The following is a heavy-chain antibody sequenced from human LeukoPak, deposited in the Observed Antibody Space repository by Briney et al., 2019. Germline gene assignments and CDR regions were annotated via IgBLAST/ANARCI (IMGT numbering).Heavy chain of an antibody. Sequence: GASVKVSCKASGYTFTSYGIRWVRQAPGQGLEWMGWISAYNGNTNYAQKLQGRVTMTTDTSTSTAYMELRSLRSDDTAVYYCARVTALYGVVASGAFDIWGQGTMVTVSS. D-gene: IGHD4-17*01. CDR1: GYTFTSYG. J-gene: IGHJ3*02. V-gene: IGHV1-18*01. CDR2: ISAYNGNT. CDR3: ARVTALYGVVASGAFDI.